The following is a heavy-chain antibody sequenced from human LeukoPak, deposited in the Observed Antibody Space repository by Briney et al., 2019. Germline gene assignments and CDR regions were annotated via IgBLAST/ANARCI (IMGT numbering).Heavy chain of an antibody. V-gene: IGHV1-46*01. D-gene: IGHD2-2*01. CDR3: ARYCSTTSCESPDAFDI. CDR2: INPSGGST. CDR1: GYTFTSYY. Sequence: ASVKVSCKASGYTFTSYYMHWVRQAPGQGLEWMGIINPSGGSTSYAQKFQGRVTMTRDTSTSTVYMELSSLRSEDTAVYYCARYCSTTSCESPDAFDIWGHGTMVTVSS. J-gene: IGHJ3*02.